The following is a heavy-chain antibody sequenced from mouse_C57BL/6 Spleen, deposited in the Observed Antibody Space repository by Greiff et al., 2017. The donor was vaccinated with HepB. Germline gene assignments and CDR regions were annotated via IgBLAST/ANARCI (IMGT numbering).Heavy chain of an antibody. CDR2: INPNNGGT. J-gene: IGHJ4*01. V-gene: IGHV1-22*01. CDR3: ARFDGYLYAMDY. Sequence: VQLKESGPELVKPGASVKMSCKASGYTFTDYNMHWVKQSHGKSLEWIGYINPNNGGTSYNQKFKGKATLTVNKSSSTAYMELRSLTAEDSAVYYCARFDGYLYAMDYWGQGTSVTVSS. CDR1: GYTFTDYN. D-gene: IGHD2-3*01.